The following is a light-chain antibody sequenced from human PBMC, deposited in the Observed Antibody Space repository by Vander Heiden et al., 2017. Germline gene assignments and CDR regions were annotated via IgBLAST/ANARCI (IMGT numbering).Light chain of an antibody. CDR2: DAS. V-gene: IGKV3-11*01. CDR3: QQRSSGVT. Sequence: DIVFTQSPATLSLSPGERATLSCRASQSVSSYLAWYQQKPGQAPRLLIYDASNRATGIPARFSGSGSGTDFTLTISSLEPEDFAVYYCQQRSSGVTFGQGTKVEIK. CDR1: QSVSSY. J-gene: IGKJ1*01.